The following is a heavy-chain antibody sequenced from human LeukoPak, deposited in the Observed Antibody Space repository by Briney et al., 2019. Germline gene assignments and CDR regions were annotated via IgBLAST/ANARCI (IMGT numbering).Heavy chain of an antibody. CDR2: ISSSSSYI. D-gene: IGHD3-22*01. V-gene: IGHV3-21*01. J-gene: IGHJ4*02. CDR1: GFTFSSYS. CDR3: ARGPIDYYYDSSGYDY. Sequence: PGGSLRLSCAASGFTFSSYSMNWVRQAPGKGLEWVSSISSSSSYIYYADSVKGRFTISRDNAKNSLYLQMNSLRAEDKAVYYCARGPIDYYYDSSGYDYWGQGTLVTVSS.